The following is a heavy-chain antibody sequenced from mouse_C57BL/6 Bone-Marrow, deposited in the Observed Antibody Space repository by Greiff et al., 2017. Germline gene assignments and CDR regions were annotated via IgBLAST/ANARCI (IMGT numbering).Heavy chain of an antibody. CDR2: ISDGGSYT. D-gene: IGHD1-1*01. CDR1: GFTFSSYA. J-gene: IGHJ3*01. CDR3: AREGDTTVVGAY. V-gene: IGHV5-4*01. Sequence: EVQGVESGGGLVKPGGSLKLSCAASGFTFSSYAMSWVRQTPEKRLEWVATISDGGSYTYYPDNVKGRFTISRDNAKNNLYLQMSNLKSEETAMYYCAREGDTTVVGAYWGQGTLVTVSA.